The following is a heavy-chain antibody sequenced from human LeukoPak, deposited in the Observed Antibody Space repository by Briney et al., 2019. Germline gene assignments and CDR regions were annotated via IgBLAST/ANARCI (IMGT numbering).Heavy chain of an antibody. V-gene: IGHV3-74*01. CDR3: ARSGGYSSRGYYYYYMDV. CDR1: GFTFSSYW. CDR2: INSDGSST. Sequence: GGSLRLSCAASGFTFSSYWMHWVRQAPGKGLVWVSRINSDGSSTSYADSVKGRFTISRDNAKNTLYLQMNSLRAEDTAVYYCARSGGYSSRGYYYYYMDVWGKGTTVTISS. D-gene: IGHD6-13*01. J-gene: IGHJ6*03.